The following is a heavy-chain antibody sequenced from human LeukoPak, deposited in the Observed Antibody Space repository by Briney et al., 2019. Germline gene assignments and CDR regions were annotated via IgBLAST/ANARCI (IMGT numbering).Heavy chain of an antibody. J-gene: IGHJ6*03. Sequence: ASVKVSCKASGGTFSSYAISWVRQAPGQGLEWMGGIIPIFGTASYAQKFQGRVTITADKSTSTAYMELSSLRSEDTAVYYCARETRIYYMDVWGKGTTVTVSS. CDR2: IIPIFGTA. V-gene: IGHV1-69*06. CDR3: ARETRIYYMDV. CDR1: GGTFSSYA. D-gene: IGHD1-14*01.